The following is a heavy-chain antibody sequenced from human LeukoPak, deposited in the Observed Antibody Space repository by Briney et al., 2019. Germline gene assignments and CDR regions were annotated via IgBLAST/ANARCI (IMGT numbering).Heavy chain of an antibody. CDR2: ISYDGRHE. V-gene: IGHV3-30*18. J-gene: IGHJ4*02. CDR1: GFTFSNYA. CDR3: AKDMGPSGLGSGWPFDY. D-gene: IGHD6-19*01. Sequence: GRSLRLSCAASGFTFSNYAVHWVRQAPGKGLEWVAIISYDGRHEYYTDSVKGRFTISRDTSKNTLYLQMSSLRPEDTAVYYCAKDMGPSGLGSGWPFDYWGQGTLVTVSS.